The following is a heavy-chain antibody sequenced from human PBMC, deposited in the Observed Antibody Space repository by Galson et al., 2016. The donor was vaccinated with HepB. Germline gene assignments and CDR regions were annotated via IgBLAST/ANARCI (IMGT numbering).Heavy chain of an antibody. CDR1: GFTFNSYS. Sequence: SLRLSCAASGFTFNSYSMNWVRQAPGKGLEWVSLIYSSGNTHYADSVKGRFTISRDSSKNTVYLQMNSLRVDDTAVYYCARGGGAAAAAWGQGTLVTVSS. CDR2: IYSSGNT. D-gene: IGHD6-13*01. V-gene: IGHV3-53*01. J-gene: IGHJ5*02. CDR3: ARGGGAAAAA.